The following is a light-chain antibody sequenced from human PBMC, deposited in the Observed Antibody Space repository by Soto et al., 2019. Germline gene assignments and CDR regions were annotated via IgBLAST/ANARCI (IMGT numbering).Light chain of an antibody. CDR2: AAS. V-gene: IGKV1-39*01. CDR1: QSISRY. CDR3: QQSFSTPRT. J-gene: IGKJ5*01. Sequence: DIQMTQSQSSLSASVGDRITITCRASQSISRYLNWYQHKPGKAPKLLINAASSLERGVPSRFSGGGSGTDFTLTISSLQPEDFATFYCQQSFSTPRTFGQGTRLEI.